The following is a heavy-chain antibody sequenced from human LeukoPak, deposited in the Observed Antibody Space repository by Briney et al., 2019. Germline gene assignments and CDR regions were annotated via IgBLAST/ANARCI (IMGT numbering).Heavy chain of an antibody. V-gene: IGHV1-69*04. CDR2: IIPILGIA. D-gene: IGHD6-13*01. CDR1: GGTFSSYA. CDR3: ARDRGSGIAAFYGKYFDY. Sequence: SVKVSCKASGGTFSSYAISWVRQAPGQGLEWMGRIIPILGIANNAQKFQGRVTITADKSTSTAYMELSSLRSEDTAVYYCARDRGSGIAAFYGKYFDYWGQGTLVTVSS. J-gene: IGHJ4*02.